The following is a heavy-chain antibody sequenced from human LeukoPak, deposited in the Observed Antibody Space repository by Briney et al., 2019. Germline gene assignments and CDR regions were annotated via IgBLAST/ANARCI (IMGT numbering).Heavy chain of an antibody. CDR3: ASSPYDFWSGYYTPGWFDP. CDR2: IYTSGST. V-gene: IGHV4-4*07. CDR1: GGSISSYY. D-gene: IGHD3-3*01. J-gene: IGHJ5*02. Sequence: SETLSLTCTVSGGSISSYYWSWIRQPAGKGLEWIGRIYTSGSTNYNPSLKSRVTMSVDTSKNQFSLKLSSVTAADTVVYYCASSPYDFWSGYYTPGWFDPWGQGTLVTVSS.